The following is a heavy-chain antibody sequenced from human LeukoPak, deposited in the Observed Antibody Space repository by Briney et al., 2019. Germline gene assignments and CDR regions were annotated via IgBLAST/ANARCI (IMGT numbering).Heavy chain of an antibody. J-gene: IGHJ4*02. Sequence: GGSLRLSCTASGFTFTYHPIHWVRQAPGKGLEWVAVISFDGTDKNYADSVKGRFTISRDNSKSTVYLQMNSLRADDTVVYYCARRSNFSLHFDYWGQGTMVTVSS. CDR2: ISFDGTDK. V-gene: IGHV3-30*03. CDR3: ARRSNFSLHFDY. CDR1: GFTFTYHP. D-gene: IGHD3-10*01.